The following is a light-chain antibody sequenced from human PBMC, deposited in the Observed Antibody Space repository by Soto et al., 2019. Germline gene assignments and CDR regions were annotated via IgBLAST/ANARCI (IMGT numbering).Light chain of an antibody. CDR1: QSLEYSDGKTY. CDR2: KVS. CDR3: MQGSYWPWT. J-gene: IGKJ1*01. Sequence: DVVMTQSPLSLPVTPGQPAAISCRSSQSLEYSDGKTYLNWFQQRPGQSPRRLLYKVSNRDSGVPDRFSGSGSGTDFTLEISRVDAEYVVVYYCMQGSYWPWTFGQGTKVDIK. V-gene: IGKV2-30*01.